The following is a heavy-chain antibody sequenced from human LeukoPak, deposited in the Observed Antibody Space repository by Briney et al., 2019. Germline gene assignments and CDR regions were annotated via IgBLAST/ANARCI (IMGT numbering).Heavy chain of an antibody. J-gene: IGHJ4*02. V-gene: IGHV3-53*01. D-gene: IGHD3-22*01. Sequence: PGGSLRLSCAVSGFTVSTNYMTWVRQAPGKGLEWVSFIYSGGSTDYADSVKGRFTISRDNSKNTLYLQMNSLRAEDTAVYYCAKIPPRYYDSRDWGQGTLVTVSS. CDR3: AKIPPRYYDSRD. CDR2: IYSGGST. CDR1: GFTVSTNY.